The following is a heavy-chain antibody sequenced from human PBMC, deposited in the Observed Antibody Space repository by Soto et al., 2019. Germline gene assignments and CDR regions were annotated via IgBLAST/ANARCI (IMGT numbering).Heavy chain of an antibody. D-gene: IGHD6-19*01. CDR3: VRDQQWLLPVPLNFDY. J-gene: IGHJ4*02. CDR1: GFTFSDYG. Sequence: QIQLVQSGAEVKKPGASVKVSCKASGFTFSDYGFSWVRQAPGRGLEWMGWISAFNGETNYTQKSKGRVAMTTDAATTTAHMELRSLTVDDTAVYYCVRDQQWLLPVPLNFDYWGQGTVVTVSS. V-gene: IGHV1-18*01. CDR2: ISAFNGET.